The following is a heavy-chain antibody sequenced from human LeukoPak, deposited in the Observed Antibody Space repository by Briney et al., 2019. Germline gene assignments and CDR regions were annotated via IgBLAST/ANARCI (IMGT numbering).Heavy chain of an antibody. CDR2: INHSGST. CDR1: GGSFSGYY. Sequence: SETLSLTCAVYGGSFSGYYWSWIRQPPGKGLEWIGEINHSGSTNYNPSLKSRVTISVDTSKNQFSLKLSSVTAADTAVYYCARGGNRHHYDSSGYYSHWGQGTLVTVSS. J-gene: IGHJ4*02. D-gene: IGHD3-22*01. CDR3: ARGGNRHHYDSSGYYSH. V-gene: IGHV4-34*01.